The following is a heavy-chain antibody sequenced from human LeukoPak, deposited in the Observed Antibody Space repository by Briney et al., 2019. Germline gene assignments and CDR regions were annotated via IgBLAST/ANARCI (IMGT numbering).Heavy chain of an antibody. CDR3: ARQRAYSSGWYDY. J-gene: IGHJ4*02. Sequence: PSETLSLTCAVYGGSFSGYYWSWIRQPPGKGLEWIGEINHSGSTNYNPSLKSRVTISVDTSKNQFSLKLSSVTAADTAVYYCARQRAYSSGWYDYWGQGTLVTVSS. CDR2: INHSGST. CDR1: GGSFSGYY. V-gene: IGHV4-34*01. D-gene: IGHD6-19*01.